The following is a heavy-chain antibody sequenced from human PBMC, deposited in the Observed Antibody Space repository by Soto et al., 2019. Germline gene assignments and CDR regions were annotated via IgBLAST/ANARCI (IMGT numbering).Heavy chain of an antibody. CDR3: ARLGFVGEGDF. D-gene: IGHD3-16*01. CDR2: ISGDGVHT. CDR1: GLTFRSYW. J-gene: IGHJ4*02. Sequence: EVQLAESGGGLIQPGGSLRLSCATSGLTFRSYWIHWVRKAQGEGLVWVSRISGDGVHTDYAESVKGRFTVSRDIAKSTGYLQMNNLRAEDTAIYYCARLGFVGEGDFWGQGILVTVSS. V-gene: IGHV3-74*01.